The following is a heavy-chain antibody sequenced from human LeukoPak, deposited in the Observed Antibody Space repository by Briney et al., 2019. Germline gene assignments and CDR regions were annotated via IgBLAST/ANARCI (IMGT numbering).Heavy chain of an antibody. J-gene: IGHJ6*03. CDR2: IILIFGTA. Sequence: SVKVSCKASGGTFSSYAISWVRQAPGQGLEWMGGIILIFGTANYAQKFQGRVTITTDESTSTAYMELSSLRSEDTAVYYCARCIRDYYYMDVWGKGTTVTVSS. V-gene: IGHV1-69*05. CDR3: ARCIRDYYYMDV. CDR1: GGTFSSYA. D-gene: IGHD2-8*01.